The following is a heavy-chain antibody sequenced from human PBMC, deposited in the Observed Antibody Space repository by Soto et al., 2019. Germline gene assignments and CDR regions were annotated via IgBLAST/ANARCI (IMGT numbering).Heavy chain of an antibody. CDR2: FDPEDGET. V-gene: IGHV1-24*01. Sequence: ASVKVSCKVSGYTLTELSMHWVRQAPGKGLEWMGCFDPEDGETIYAQKFQGRVTMTEDTSTDTAYMELSSLRSEDTAVYYGATDADKRRYLPILGLAGMDVWGQGTTVTVSS. CDR1: GYTLTELS. CDR3: ATDADKRRYLPILGLAGMDV. D-gene: IGHD1-1*01. J-gene: IGHJ6*02.